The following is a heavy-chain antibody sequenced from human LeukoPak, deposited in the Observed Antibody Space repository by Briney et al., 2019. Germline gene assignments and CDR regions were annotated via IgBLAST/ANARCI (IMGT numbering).Heavy chain of an antibody. V-gene: IGHV3-30*02. CDR3: AKAGPMKLQHYFDY. Sequence: PGGSLRLSCAASGITLSSYGMHWVRQAPGKGLEWVAFMRYDGSNRYYTDSVKARFTIYRGSSKNTLYLQMNSLRAEDTAVYYCAKAGPMKLQHYFDYWGRGTLVTVSS. D-gene: IGHD3-22*01. CDR2: MRYDGSNR. J-gene: IGHJ4*02. CDR1: GITLSSYG.